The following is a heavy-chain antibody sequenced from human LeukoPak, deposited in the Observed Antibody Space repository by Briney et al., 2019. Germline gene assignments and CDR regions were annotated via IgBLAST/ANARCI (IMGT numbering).Heavy chain of an antibody. V-gene: IGHV1-46*01. D-gene: IGHD2-2*01. J-gene: IGHJ4*02. CDR3: ARGPSIMFTMGYYFDC. Sequence: GASVKVSCKAFGYTFTSNYMHWVRQAPGQGPEWMGVISPSGGSTTYAQKFQGRVTLTRDMSTSTDYLELSSLRSDDTAVYYCARGPSIMFTMGYYFDCWGQGTLVTVSS. CDR1: GYTFTSNY. CDR2: ISPSGGST.